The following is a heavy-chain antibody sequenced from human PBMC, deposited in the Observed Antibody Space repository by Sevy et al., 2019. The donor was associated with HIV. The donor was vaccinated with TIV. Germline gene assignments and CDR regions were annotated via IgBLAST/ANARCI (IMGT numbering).Heavy chain of an antibody. CDR3: ASNTYHYDSNTYYPVY. J-gene: IGHJ4*02. D-gene: IGHD3-22*01. CDR1: GFNFSPFW. V-gene: IGHV3-7*01. CDR2: IKKNGNGK. Sequence: GGSLRLSCVASGFNFSPFWMTWVRQAPGKGLEWVANIKKNGNGKNTVDSVKGRFTFSRDNDKNEIYLQMYSLRVEDMAVYFCASNTYHYDSNTYYPVYWGQGTRVTVSS.